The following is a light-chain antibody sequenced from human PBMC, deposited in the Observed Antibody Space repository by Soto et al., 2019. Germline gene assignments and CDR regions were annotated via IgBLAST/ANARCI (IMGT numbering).Light chain of an antibody. CDR1: QSVSSIY. CDR3: QQYGDSTGWT. J-gene: IGKJ1*01. Sequence: EIVLTQSPGTLSLSPGERATLSCRASQSVSSIYLGWYQQKPGQAPRLLIYGASSRATGIPDRFSGSGSGTDFTLTISRLEPEDSEVYYCQQYGDSTGWTFGQGTKVDIK. CDR2: GAS. V-gene: IGKV3-20*01.